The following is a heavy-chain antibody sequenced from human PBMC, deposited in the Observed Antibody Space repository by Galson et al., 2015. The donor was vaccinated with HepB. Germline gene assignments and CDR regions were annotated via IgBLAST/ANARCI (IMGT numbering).Heavy chain of an antibody. Sequence: SVRLSCKASGYTFTSYYMHWVRQAPGQGLEWVGIIKYSGGSTSYAQKFKGRVTMTRDTSKSTVYMELNSLRSEDTAVYYCARAGYSEVADWFDPWGQGTLVTVSS. V-gene: IGHV1-46*01. CDR2: IKYSGGST. J-gene: IGHJ5*02. CDR1: GYTFTSYY. D-gene: IGHD3-22*01. CDR3: ARAGYSEVADWFDP.